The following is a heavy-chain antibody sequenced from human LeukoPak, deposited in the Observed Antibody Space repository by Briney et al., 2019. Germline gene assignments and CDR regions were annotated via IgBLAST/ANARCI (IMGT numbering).Heavy chain of an antibody. J-gene: IGHJ4*02. CDR3: HASVPAAIKDY. D-gene: IGHD2-2*02. Sequence: PSETLSLTCTVSGGSISSGSYYWSWIRQPAGKGLEWIGRIYTSGSTNYNPSLKSRVTISVDTSKNQFSLKLSSVTAADTAVYYCHASVPAAIKDYWGQGTLVTVSS. V-gene: IGHV4-61*02. CDR1: GGSISSGSYY. CDR2: IYTSGST.